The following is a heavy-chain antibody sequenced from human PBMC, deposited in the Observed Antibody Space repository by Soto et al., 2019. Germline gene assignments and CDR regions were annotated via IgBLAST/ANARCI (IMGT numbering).Heavy chain of an antibody. J-gene: IGHJ6*02. CDR1: GFTFSGSA. V-gene: IGHV3-73*01. Sequence: SLRLSCAASGFTFSGSAMHWVRQASGKGLEWVGRIRSKANSYATAYAASVKGRFTISRDDSKNTAYLQMNSLKTEDTAVYYCTRHVYSYGYRYYYGMDVWGQGTTVTVSS. D-gene: IGHD5-18*01. CDR3: TRHVYSYGYRYYYGMDV. CDR2: IRSKANSYAT.